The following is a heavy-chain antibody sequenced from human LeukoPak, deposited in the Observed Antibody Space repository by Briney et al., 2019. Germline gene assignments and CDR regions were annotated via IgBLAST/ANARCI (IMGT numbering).Heavy chain of an antibody. CDR3: ARDSSSWSYYFDY. CDR2: ISYDGSNK. CDR1: GFTFSSYA. Sequence: QPGRSPRLSCAASGFTFSSYAMHWVRQAPGKGLEWVAVISYDGSNKYYADSVKGRFTISRDNSKNTLYLQMNSLRAEDTAVYYCARDSSSWSYYFDYWGQGTLVTVSS. J-gene: IGHJ4*02. V-gene: IGHV3-30-3*01. D-gene: IGHD6-13*01.